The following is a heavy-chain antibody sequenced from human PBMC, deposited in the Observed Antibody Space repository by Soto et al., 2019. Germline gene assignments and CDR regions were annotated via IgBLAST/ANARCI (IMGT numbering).Heavy chain of an antibody. CDR3: AREPPDSSSWYS. Sequence: ASVKVSCNAFGYTFTRYYMHSVRQAPGQGLEWMGWINAGNSDTTYSQKLQGRVTMTTDTSTSTAYMELRSLRSDDTAVYYCAREPPDSSSWYSWGQGTLVTVSS. CDR1: GYTFTRYY. V-gene: IGHV1-18*04. CDR2: INAGNSDT. J-gene: IGHJ4*02. D-gene: IGHD6-13*01.